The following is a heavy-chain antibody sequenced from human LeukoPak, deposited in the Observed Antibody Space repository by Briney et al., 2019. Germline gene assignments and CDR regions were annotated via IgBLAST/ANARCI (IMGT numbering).Heavy chain of an antibody. CDR1: GFTFSSYA. CDR2: ISGSGGST. Sequence: GGSLRLSRAASGFTFSSYAMSWVRQAPGKGLEWVSAISGSGGSTYYADSVKGRFTISRDNSKNTLYLQMNSLRAEDTAVYYCAKVPPGYCSSTSCFGYYFDYWGQGTLVTVSS. D-gene: IGHD2-2*01. V-gene: IGHV3-23*01. CDR3: AKVPPGYCSSTSCFGYYFDY. J-gene: IGHJ4*02.